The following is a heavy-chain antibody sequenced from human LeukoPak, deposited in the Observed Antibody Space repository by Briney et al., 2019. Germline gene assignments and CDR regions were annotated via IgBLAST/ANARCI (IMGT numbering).Heavy chain of an antibody. V-gene: IGHV3-23*01. CDR3: AKDYSGVN. J-gene: IGHJ4*02. CDR2: ISNSASYT. Sequence: PGASLRLSCAASGFTFKTYAMSWARQAPGKGLEWVSGISNSASYTYYADSVRGRFTISRDNSKNTLYLQMNSLRGEDTAIYYCAKDYSGVNWGQGTLVTVSS. CDR1: GFTFKTYA. D-gene: IGHD2-15*01.